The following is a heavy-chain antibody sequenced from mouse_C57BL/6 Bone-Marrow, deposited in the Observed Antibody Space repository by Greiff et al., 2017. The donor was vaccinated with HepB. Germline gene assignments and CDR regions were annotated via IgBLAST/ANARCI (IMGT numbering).Heavy chain of an antibody. CDR3: ARDYDPYYFDY. CDR1: GYSITSGYY. V-gene: IGHV3-6*01. Sequence: EVQLQQSGPGLVKPSQSLSLTCSVTGYSITSGYYWNWIRQFPGNKLEWMGYISYDGSNNYNPSLKNRTSITRDTSKNQFFLKLNSVTTEDTATYYCARDYDPYYFDYWGQGTTLTVSS. D-gene: IGHD2-12*01. J-gene: IGHJ2*01. CDR2: ISYDGSN.